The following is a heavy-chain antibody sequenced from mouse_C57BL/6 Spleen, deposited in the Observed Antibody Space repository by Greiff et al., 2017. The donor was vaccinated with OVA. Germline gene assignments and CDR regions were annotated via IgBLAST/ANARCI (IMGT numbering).Heavy chain of an antibody. CDR3: TRRGLRRWVDY. CDR1: GFTFSDAW. V-gene: IGHV6-6*01. CDR2: IRNKANNHAT. Sequence: EVQLVESGGGLVQPGGSMKLSCAASGFTFSDAWMDWVRQSPEKGLEWVAEIRNKANNHATYYAESVKGRFTISRDDSKSSVYLQMNSLRAEDTGIYYCTRRGLRRWVDYWGQGTTLTVSS. D-gene: IGHD2-4*01. J-gene: IGHJ2*01.